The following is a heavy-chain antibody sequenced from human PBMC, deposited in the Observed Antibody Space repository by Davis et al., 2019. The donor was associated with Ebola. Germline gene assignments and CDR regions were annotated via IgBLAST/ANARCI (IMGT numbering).Heavy chain of an antibody. Sequence: GESLKISCAASGFTFSSYSMNWVRQAPGKGLEWVSSISSSSRYIYYADSVKGRFTISRDNSKNTLYLQMNSLRAEDTAVYYCARVGYRGYYYYGMDVWGQGTTVTVSS. V-gene: IGHV3-21*01. CDR2: ISSSSRYI. CDR1: GFTFSSYS. J-gene: IGHJ6*02. CDR3: ARVGYRGYYYYGMDV. D-gene: IGHD1-1*01.